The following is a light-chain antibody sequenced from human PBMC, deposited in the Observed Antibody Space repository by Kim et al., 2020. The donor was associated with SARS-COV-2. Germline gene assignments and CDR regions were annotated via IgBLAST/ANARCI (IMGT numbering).Light chain of an antibody. CDR3: QQYGSSPLT. V-gene: IGKV3-20*01. CDR2: GAS. Sequence: LSPGERATLSCRASQSVNSNYLAWYQQKPGQAPRLLIYGASSRATGIPDRFSGSGSGTDFTLTISRLESEDFAVYYCQQYGSSPLTFGGGTKVEI. CDR1: QSVNSNY. J-gene: IGKJ4*01.